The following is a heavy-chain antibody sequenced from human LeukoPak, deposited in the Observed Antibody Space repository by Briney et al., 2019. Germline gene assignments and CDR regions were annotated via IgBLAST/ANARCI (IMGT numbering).Heavy chain of an antibody. D-gene: IGHD1-26*01. Sequence: GGSLRLSCAASGFTFSSYAMSWVRQAPGKGLEWVSAISGSGGSTYYADSVKGRFTISRDNAKNSLYLQMNSLRAEDTAVYYCAREGIVGATRVTDSWGQGTLVTVSS. J-gene: IGHJ4*02. CDR1: GFTFSSYA. CDR3: AREGIVGATRVTDS. CDR2: ISGSGGST. V-gene: IGHV3-23*01.